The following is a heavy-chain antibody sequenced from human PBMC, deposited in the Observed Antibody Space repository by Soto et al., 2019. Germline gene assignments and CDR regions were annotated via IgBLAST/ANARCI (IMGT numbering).Heavy chain of an antibody. CDR1: GGSISSSSYY. Sequence: SETLSLTCTVSGGSISSSSYYWGWIRQPPGKGLEWIGSIYYSGSTYYNPSLKSRVTISVDTSKNQFSLKLSSVTAADTAVYYCARQKLQFLGYYYYMDVWGKGTTVTVSS. CDR2: IYYSGST. D-gene: IGHD3-3*01. V-gene: IGHV4-39*01. J-gene: IGHJ6*03. CDR3: ARQKLQFLGYYYYMDV.